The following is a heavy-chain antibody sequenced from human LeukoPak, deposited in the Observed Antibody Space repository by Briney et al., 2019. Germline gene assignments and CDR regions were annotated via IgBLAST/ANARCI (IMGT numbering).Heavy chain of an antibody. CDR1: GGSISSYY. CDR2: IYYSGST. CDR3: ARHGTSGTNLNWFDP. V-gene: IGHV4-59*01. D-gene: IGHD1-1*01. Sequence: ETLSLTCTVSGGSISSYYWSWIRQPPGKGLEWIGYIYYSGSTNYNPSLKSRVTISVDTSKNQFSLKLSSVTAADTAVYYCARHGTSGTNLNWFDPWGQGTLVTVSS. J-gene: IGHJ5*02.